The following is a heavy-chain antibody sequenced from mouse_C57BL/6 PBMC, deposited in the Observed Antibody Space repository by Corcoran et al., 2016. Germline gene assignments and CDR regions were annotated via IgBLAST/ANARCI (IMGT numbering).Heavy chain of an antibody. CDR1: GYTFTTYG. Sequence: QIQLVQSGPELKKPGETVKISCKASGYTFTTYGMSWVKQAPGKGLQWMGWINTYSGVPTYADDFKGRFAFSLETSASTAYLQINNLKNEDTATYFCARRWDVDVDYWGQGTTLTVSS. CDR2: INTYSGVP. J-gene: IGHJ2*01. D-gene: IGHD4-1*01. V-gene: IGHV9-3*01. CDR3: ARRWDVDVDY.